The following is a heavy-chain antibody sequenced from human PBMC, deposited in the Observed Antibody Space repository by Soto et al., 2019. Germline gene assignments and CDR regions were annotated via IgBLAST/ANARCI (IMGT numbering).Heavy chain of an antibody. CDR3: SRDKGSGSYWDAFDI. J-gene: IGHJ3*02. Sequence: ASVKVSCKASGYTFTSYYMHWVRQAPGQGLEWMGIINPSGGSTSYAQKFQGRVTMTRDTFTRTVYMELSSLRSEERAVYYCSRDKGSGSYWDAFDIWREGTMVTVS. CDR2: INPSGGST. V-gene: IGHV1-46*03. D-gene: IGHD3-10*01. CDR1: GYTFTSYY.